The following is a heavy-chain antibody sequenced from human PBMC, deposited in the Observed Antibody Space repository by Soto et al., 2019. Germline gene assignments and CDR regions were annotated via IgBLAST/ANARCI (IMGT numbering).Heavy chain of an antibody. V-gene: IGHV3-23*01. Sequence: EAQLLESGGGLIQPGGSLRLSCTASGFTFINYAMNWVRQAPGKGLEWVSGTSGGGDVAFYADSVKGRFAISRDNSKNTLYLQMNSLRAEDTALYYCVKKSIGTVTNPVYWSFDLWGRGTLVTVSS. D-gene: IGHD4-17*01. J-gene: IGHJ2*01. CDR2: TSGGGDVA. CDR3: VKKSIGTVTNPVYWSFDL. CDR1: GFTFINYA.